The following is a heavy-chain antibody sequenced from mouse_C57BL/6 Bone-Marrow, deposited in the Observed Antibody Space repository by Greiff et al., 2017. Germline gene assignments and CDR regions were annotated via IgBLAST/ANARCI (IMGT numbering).Heavy chain of an antibody. V-gene: IGHV1-39*01. J-gene: IGHJ1*03. D-gene: IGHD1-1*01. CDR3: ARSRDYYGSSPYWYFDV. Sequence: VQLKESGPELVKPGASVKMSCKASGYSFTDYNMNWVKQSNGKSLEWIGVINPNYGTTSYNQKFKGKATLTVDQSSSTAYMQLNSLTSQDSAVYYCARSRDYYGSSPYWYFDVWGTGTTVTVSS. CDR1: GYSFTDYN. CDR2: INPNYGTT.